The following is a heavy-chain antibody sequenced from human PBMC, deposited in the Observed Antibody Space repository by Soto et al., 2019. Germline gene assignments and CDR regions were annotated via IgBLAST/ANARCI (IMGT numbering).Heavy chain of an antibody. CDR2: ISTSNDNT. D-gene: IGHD3-3*01. J-gene: IGHJ5*02. CDR1: GYSFTSYS. V-gene: IGHV1-18*04. Sequence: AASVKVSCKASGYSFTSYSITWVRQAPGQGLEWMGWISTSNDNTNYAQKFKGRVTMTTDRSTATAYMDLRSLTSDDTAVYYCARGSEWWFDPWGQGTLVTVSS. CDR3: ARGSEWWFDP.